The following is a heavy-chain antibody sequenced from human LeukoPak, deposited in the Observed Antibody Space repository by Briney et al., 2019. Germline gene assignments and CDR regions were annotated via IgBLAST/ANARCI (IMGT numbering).Heavy chain of an antibody. D-gene: IGHD5-18*01. V-gene: IGHV3-66*02. CDR2: IYSGGST. CDR3: AKGRRGYSHFFDY. Sequence: GGSLRLSCAASGFTVSSNYMSWVRQAPGKGLEWVSVIYSGGSTYYADSVKGRFTISRDNSKNTLYLQMNSLRAEDTAVYYCAKGRRGYSHFFDYWGQGTLVTVSS. CDR1: GFTVSSNY. J-gene: IGHJ4*02.